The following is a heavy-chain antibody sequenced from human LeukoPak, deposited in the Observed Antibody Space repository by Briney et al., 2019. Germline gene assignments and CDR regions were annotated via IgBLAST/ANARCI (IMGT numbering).Heavy chain of an antibody. V-gene: IGHV3-23*01. D-gene: IGHD2-21*02. CDR2: ISGSGGSR. J-gene: IGHJ5*02. CDR3: AKDISYCGGDCNWFDP. Sequence: GGSLRLSCAASGFTFSSYAMSWVRQAPGKGLEWVSAISGSGGSRYYADSVKGRFTISRDNSKNTLYLQMNSLRAEDTAVYYCAKDISYCGGDCNWFDPWGQGTLVTVSS. CDR1: GFTFSSYA.